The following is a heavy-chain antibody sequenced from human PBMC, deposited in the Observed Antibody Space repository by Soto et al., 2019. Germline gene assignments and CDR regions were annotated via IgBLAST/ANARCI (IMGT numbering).Heavy chain of an antibody. V-gene: IGHV3-43*01. J-gene: IGHJ4*02. CDR2: ISWDGGST. CDR3: AKDRSSSWYPYFDY. D-gene: IGHD6-13*01. CDR1: GFTFDDYT. Sequence: EVQLVESGGVVVQPGGSLRLSCAASGFTFDDYTMHWVRQAPGKGLEWVSLISWDGGSTYYADSVKGRFTISRDNSKNSLYLQMNSLRTDDTALYYCAKDRSSSWYPYFDYWGQGTLVTVSS.